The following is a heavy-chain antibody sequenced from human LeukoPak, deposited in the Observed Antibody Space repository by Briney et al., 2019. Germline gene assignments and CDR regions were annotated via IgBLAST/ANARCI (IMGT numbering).Heavy chain of an antibody. Sequence: GGSLRLSCAASGFTFTSYAMSWIRQAPGKGLEWVSAISGGGEDTYYPDSVKGRFTISRDNSKNTLYLQMNSLRAEDTAVYYCVRDGGVSGYDLLDYWGQGTLVTVSS. D-gene: IGHD5-12*01. CDR2: ISGGGEDT. CDR1: GFTFTSYA. V-gene: IGHV3-23*01. CDR3: VRDGGVSGYDLLDY. J-gene: IGHJ4*02.